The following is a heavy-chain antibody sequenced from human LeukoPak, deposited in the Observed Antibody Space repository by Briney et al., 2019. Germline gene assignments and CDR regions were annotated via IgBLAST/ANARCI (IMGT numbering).Heavy chain of an antibody. CDR3: ATERAGTSGCIVFDY. CDR2: ITSDGSST. Sequence: GGSLRLSCAASGFTFSNYWMHWVRQAPGKGLVWVSRITSDGSSTNYADSVKGRFTISRDNAKNMLYLQMNSLSAEDTALYYCATERAGTSGCIVFDYWGQGTLVTVSS. D-gene: IGHD1-1*01. J-gene: IGHJ4*02. V-gene: IGHV3-74*01. CDR1: GFTFSNYW.